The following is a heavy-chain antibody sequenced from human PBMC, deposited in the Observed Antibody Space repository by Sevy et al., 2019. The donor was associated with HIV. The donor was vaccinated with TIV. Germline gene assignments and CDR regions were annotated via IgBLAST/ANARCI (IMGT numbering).Heavy chain of an antibody. J-gene: IGHJ5*02. CDR3: ARAPPVVVVPGAPSWFDP. D-gene: IGHD2-2*01. CDR1: GGSFSGYY. CDR2: INHSGST. V-gene: IGHV4-34*01. Sequence: SETLSLTCAVYGGSFSGYYWNWIRQSPGKGLEWIGDINHSGSTHYNPSPKRRVTISVDTSKNQFSLRLNAVTAADTAVYYGARAPPVVVVPGAPSWFDPWGQGTLVTVSS.